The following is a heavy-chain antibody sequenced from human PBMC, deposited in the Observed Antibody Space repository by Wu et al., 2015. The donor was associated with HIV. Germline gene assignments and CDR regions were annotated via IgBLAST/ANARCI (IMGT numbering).Heavy chain of an antibody. D-gene: IGHD3-22*01. CDR2: MNPNSGNT. Sequence: QVHLVQSGAEVKEPGASVKISCKTEYSFSIYYMHWVRQAPGQGLEWMGWMNPNSGNTGYAQKFQGRVTMTRNTSISTAYMELSSLRSEDTAVYYCARFQYYYDSGGYYGQYSFDIWGQGTMVTVSS. CDR1: EYSFSIYY. J-gene: IGHJ3*02. V-gene: IGHV1-8*02. CDR3: ARFQYYYDSGGYYGQYSFDI.